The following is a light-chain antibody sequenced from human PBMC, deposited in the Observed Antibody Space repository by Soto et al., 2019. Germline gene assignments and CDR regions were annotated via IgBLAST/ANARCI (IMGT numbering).Light chain of an antibody. CDR1: QNINKW. Sequence: IQMTQSPATLSASVGDTVTITCRASQNINKWLAWYQQKPGKAPKVVIYDVSSLGSGVPSRFSGSGSGTEFTLIISSLQPDDFATYYCQQYNTNFGQGTKLEIK. V-gene: IGKV1-5*01. J-gene: IGKJ2*01. CDR2: DVS. CDR3: QQYNTN.